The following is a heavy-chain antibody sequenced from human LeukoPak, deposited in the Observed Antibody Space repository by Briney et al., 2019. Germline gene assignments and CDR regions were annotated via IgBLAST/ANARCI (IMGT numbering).Heavy chain of an antibody. J-gene: IGHJ3*02. D-gene: IGHD3-10*01. Sequence: GSLRLSCAASGFTFSNYNMNWVRQAPGKGLEWIGYIYYSGSTNYNPSLKSRVTISVDTSKNQFSLKLSSVTAADTAVYYCAKSNGYGLVDIWGQGTMVTVSS. CDR1: GFTFSNYN. CDR2: IYYSGST. V-gene: IGHV4-59*01. CDR3: AKSNGYGLVDI.